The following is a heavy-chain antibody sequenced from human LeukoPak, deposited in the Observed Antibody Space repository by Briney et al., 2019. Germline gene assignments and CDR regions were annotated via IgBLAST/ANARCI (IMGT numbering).Heavy chain of an antibody. CDR1: GFTFSSYW. V-gene: IGHV3-7*01. J-gene: IGHJ4*01. D-gene: IGHD1-26*01. Sequence: PGGSLRLSCAASGFTFSSYWMSWVRQAPGKGLEWVANIKGDGSETYYVDSVKGRFTISRDNTRNSLYLQMNSLRADDTATYYCTRDDFSGSYCDWGHGTLVTVSS. CDR2: IKGDGSET. CDR3: TRDDFSGSYCD.